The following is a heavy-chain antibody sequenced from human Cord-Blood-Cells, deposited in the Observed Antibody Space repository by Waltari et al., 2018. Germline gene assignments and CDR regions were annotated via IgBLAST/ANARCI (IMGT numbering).Heavy chain of an antibody. J-gene: IGHJ4*02. D-gene: IGHD3-22*01. CDR3: ARRRGNYDSSGYYDY. V-gene: IGHV1-69*01. CDR1: GGTFSSYA. CDR2: IIRIFGTA. Sequence: QVQLVQSGAEVKKPGSSVKVSCKASGGTFSSYAISWVRPAPGQGLEWMGGIIRIFGTANDAQKFRGRVTITADESTSTAYMELSSRRSEDTAVYYCARRRGNYDSSGYYDYWGQGTLVTVSS.